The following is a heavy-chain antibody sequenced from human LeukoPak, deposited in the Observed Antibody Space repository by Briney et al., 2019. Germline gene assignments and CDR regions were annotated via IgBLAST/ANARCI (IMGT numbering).Heavy chain of an antibody. CDR2: IYCSGSI. V-gene: IGHV4-39*01. D-gene: IGHD3-9*01. CDR3: ARHVGDYDILNGYNPYYFDY. Sequence: SETLSLTCTVSGGSVSSSSYYWGWIRRPPGKGLEWIGSIYCSGSIYFNPSLRSRVTISVDTSKNQFSLQLSSVTAADTAVYYCARHVGDYDILNGYNPYYFDYWGQGTLVTVSS. CDR1: GGSVSSSSYY. J-gene: IGHJ4*02.